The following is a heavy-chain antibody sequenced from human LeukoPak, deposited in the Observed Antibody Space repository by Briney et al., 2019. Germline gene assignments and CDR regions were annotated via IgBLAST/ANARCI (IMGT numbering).Heavy chain of an antibody. D-gene: IGHD3-3*01. CDR3: ARAGDFSFKD. CDR2: ISYDGSNK. CDR1: GFTFSRYG. Sequence: GRSLRLSCAASGFTFSRYGMHWVRQAPGKGLEWVAVISYDGSNKYYADSVKGRFTISRDNAENSLSLQMNSLRAEDTAVYYCARAGDFSFKDWGQGTLVTVSS. J-gene: IGHJ4*02. V-gene: IGHV3-30*04.